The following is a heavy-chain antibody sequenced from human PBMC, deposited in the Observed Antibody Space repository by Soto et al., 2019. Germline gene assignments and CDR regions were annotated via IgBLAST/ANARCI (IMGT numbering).Heavy chain of an antibody. CDR3: TIMAAAQDY. CDR1: GFIFTNYA. V-gene: IGHV3-23*01. Sequence: EVQLLESGGGLVQPGESLRLSCAASGFIFTNYAMSWVRQAPGKGLEWVSTISTGGGNTYYADSLKGRFTISRDNSKNTLYLQMNRLRAEDTAIHYCTIMAAAQDYWGQGTLVIVSS. D-gene: IGHD6-13*01. J-gene: IGHJ4*02. CDR2: ISTGGGNT.